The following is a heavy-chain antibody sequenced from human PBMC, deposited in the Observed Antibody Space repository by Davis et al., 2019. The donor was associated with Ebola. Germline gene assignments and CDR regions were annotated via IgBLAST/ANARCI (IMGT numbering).Heavy chain of an antibody. Sequence: GSLSLTCTVAGGSISSTSSYWGWIRQPPAKGLEWIGNIFHTGRTYYNPSLQSRVTISVDTSKNKFSLRLNSVTVADTAVYFCARGHSYGSMVYALDVWGQGTTVTVSS. J-gene: IGHJ6*02. CDR3: ARGHSYGSMVYALDV. D-gene: IGHD5-18*01. CDR1: GGSISSTSSY. CDR2: IFHTGRT. V-gene: IGHV4-39*01.